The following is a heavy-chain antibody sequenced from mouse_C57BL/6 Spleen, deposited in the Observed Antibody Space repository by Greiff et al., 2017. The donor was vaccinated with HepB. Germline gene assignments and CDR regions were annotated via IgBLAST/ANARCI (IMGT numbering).Heavy chain of an antibody. CDR1: GYAFSSYW. CDR3: ARYYYGSSYGYVDV. D-gene: IGHD1-1*01. Sequence: QVQLQQSGAELVKPGASVKISCKASGYAFSSYWMNWVKQRPGKGLEWIGQIYPGDGETNYNGKFKGKATLTADKSSSTAYMQLSSLTSEDSAVYFCARYYYGSSYGYVDVWGTGTTVTVSS. J-gene: IGHJ1*03. V-gene: IGHV1-80*01. CDR2: IYPGDGET.